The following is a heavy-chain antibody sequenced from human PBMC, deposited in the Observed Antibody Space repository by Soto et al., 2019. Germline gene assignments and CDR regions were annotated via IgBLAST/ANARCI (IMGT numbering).Heavy chain of an antibody. CDR1: VGSIISYY. V-gene: IGHV4-59*01. J-gene: IGHJ5*02. Sequence: TSETRSLTCTFSVGSIISYYWSWIRQPPGKGLEWIVYIYYSGSTDYNPSLTGRVTISVDRSKNQFSLKLTSVTAADTAVYYCARGRSGSYSWFDPWGQGTLVTVSS. CDR2: IYYSGST. CDR3: ARGRSGSYSWFDP. D-gene: IGHD1-26*01.